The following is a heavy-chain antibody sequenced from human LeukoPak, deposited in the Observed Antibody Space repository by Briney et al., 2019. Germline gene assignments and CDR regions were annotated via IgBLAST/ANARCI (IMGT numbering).Heavy chain of an antibody. D-gene: IGHD3-22*01. V-gene: IGHV4-39*07. Sequence: SETLSLTCTVSGGSISSSSYYWGWIRQPPGKGLEWIGSIYYSGSTNYNPSLKSRVTISVDTSKNQFSLRLSSVTAADTAVYYCTRGSIAYYYMDVWGKGTTVTISS. CDR1: GGSISSSSYY. CDR3: TRGSIAYYYMDV. J-gene: IGHJ6*03. CDR2: IYYSGST.